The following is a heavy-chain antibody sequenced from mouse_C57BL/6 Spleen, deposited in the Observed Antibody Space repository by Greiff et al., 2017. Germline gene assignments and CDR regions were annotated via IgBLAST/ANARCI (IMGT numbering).Heavy chain of an antibody. Sequence: EVQLQQSGPELVKPGASVKISCKASGYTFTDYYMNWVKQSHGKSLEWIGDINPNNGGTSYNQKFKGKATLTVDKSSSTAYMELRSLTSEDSAVYYCAREGRRKAWFAYWGQGTLVTVSA. CDR3: AREGRRKAWFAY. CDR2: INPNNGGT. V-gene: IGHV1-26*01. D-gene: IGHD2-14*01. J-gene: IGHJ3*01. CDR1: GYTFTDYY.